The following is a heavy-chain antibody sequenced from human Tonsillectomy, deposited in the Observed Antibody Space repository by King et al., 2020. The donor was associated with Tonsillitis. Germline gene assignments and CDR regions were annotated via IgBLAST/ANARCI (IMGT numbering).Heavy chain of an antibody. CDR3: ARGFDYSGYYYGMDV. J-gene: IGHJ6*02. Sequence: QLVQSGAEVKKPGASVKVSCKASGYTFTGYYMHWVRQAPGQGLEWMGGINPKSGGTNYAQKFQGRVTMTRDTSISTAYMELSRLRSDDTAVYYCARGFDYSGYYYGMDVWGQGTTVTVSS. D-gene: IGHD1-26*01. CDR2: INPKSGGT. V-gene: IGHV1-2*02. CDR1: GYTFTGYY.